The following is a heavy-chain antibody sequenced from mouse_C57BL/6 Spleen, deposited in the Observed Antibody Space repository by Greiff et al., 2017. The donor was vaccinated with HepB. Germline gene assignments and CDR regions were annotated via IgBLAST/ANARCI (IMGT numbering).Heavy chain of an antibody. CDR3: ARRTTVAFDY. CDR2: IYPGDGDT. J-gene: IGHJ2*01. CDR1: GYAFSSSW. Sequence: QVQLKQSGPELVKPGASVKISCKASGYAFSSSWMNWVKQRPGKGLEWIGRIYPGDGDTNYNGKFKGKATLTADKSTSTAYMQLSSLTSEDCAVYFDARRTTVAFDYWGQGTTLTVSS. D-gene: IGHD1-1*01. V-gene: IGHV1-82*01.